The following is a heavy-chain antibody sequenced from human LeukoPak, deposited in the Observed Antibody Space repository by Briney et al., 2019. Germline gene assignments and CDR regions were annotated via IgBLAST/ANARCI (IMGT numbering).Heavy chain of an antibody. CDR3: ARAITMIGGFDY. CDR2: IYTSGST. CDR1: GGSISSGSYY. D-gene: IGHD3-10*02. V-gene: IGHV4-61*02. J-gene: IGHJ4*02. Sequence: SETLSLTCTVSGGSISSGSYYWSWIRQPAGKGLEWIGRIYTSGSTNYNPSLKCRVTISVDTSKNQFSLKLSSVTAADTAVYYCARAITMIGGFDYWGQGTLVTVSS.